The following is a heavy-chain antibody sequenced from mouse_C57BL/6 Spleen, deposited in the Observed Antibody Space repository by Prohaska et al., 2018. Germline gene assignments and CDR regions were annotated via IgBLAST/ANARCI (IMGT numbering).Heavy chain of an antibody. CDR1: GFTFSNYW. J-gene: IGHJ2*01. V-gene: IGHV6-3*01. CDR3: TEPSYYGSSLDY. CDR2: IRLKSDNYAT. D-gene: IGHD1-1*01. Sequence: EVKLEESGGGLVQPGGSMKLSCVASGFTFSNYWMNWVRQSPEKGLEWVAQIRLKSDNYATHYAESVKGRFTISRDDSKSSVYLQMNNLRAEDTGIYYCTEPSYYGSSLDYWGQGTTLTVSS.